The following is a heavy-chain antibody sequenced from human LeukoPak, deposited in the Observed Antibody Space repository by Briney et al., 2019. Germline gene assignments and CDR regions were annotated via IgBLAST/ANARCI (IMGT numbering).Heavy chain of an antibody. CDR2: IHASGSSSGST. Sequence: SETLSLTCTVSGGSISSYLWSWVRQSPGKGLEWIGYIHASGSSSGSTNYTPSLKSRVSMAVHTSQNQFSLKLTSVTAADTAVYYCARRDGRYSLGYYFDYWGQGSLVTVSS. CDR3: ARRDGRYSLGYYFDY. CDR1: GGSISSYL. J-gene: IGHJ4*02. V-gene: IGHV4-59*08. D-gene: IGHD3-16*01.